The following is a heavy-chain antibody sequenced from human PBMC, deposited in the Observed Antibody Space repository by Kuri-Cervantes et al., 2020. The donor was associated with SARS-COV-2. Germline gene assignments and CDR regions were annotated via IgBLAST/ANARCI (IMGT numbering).Heavy chain of an antibody. J-gene: IGHJ6*02. CDR1: GFTFSSYA. V-gene: IGHV3-30-3*01. CDR3: ARYGFGYSTFYGMDV. Sequence: GESLKISCAASGFTFSSYAMHWVRQAPGKGLEWVAVISYDGSNKYYADSVKGRFTISRDNSKSTLYLQMNSLRAEDTAVYYCARYGFGYSTFYGMDVWGQGTTVTVSS. CDR2: ISYDGSNK. D-gene: IGHD6-13*01.